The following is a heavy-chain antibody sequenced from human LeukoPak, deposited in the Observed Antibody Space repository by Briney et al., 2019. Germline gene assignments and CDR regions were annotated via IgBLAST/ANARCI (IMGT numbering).Heavy chain of an antibody. CDR1: GFTFSTYS. CDR2: ISSSSGTI. V-gene: IGHV3-48*01. Sequence: GGSLRLSCAASGFTFSTYSMNWVRQAPGKGLEWVSYISSSSGTIYYADSVKGRFTISRDNAKNSLYLQVSSLRAEDTAVYYCARGRQVRGSCSGGRCNTFDYWGQGTLVTVSS. D-gene: IGHD2-15*01. J-gene: IGHJ4*02. CDR3: ARGRQVRGSCSGGRCNTFDY.